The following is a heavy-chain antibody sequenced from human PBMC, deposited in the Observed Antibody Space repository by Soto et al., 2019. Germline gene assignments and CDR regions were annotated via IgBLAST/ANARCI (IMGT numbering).Heavy chain of an antibody. D-gene: IGHD3-10*01. CDR2: ISGSGGST. CDR1: GFTFSSYA. V-gene: IGHV3-23*01. CDR3: AKSVGITMVRELDY. J-gene: IGHJ4*02. Sequence: GGSLRLSCAASGFTFSSYAMSWVRQAPGKGLEWVSAISGSGGSTYYADSVKGRFTISRDNSKNTLYLQMNSLRAEDTAVYYCAKSVGITMVRELDYWGQGTLVTVSS.